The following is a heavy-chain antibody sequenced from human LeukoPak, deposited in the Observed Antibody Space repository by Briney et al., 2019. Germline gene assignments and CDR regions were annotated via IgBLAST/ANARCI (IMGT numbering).Heavy chain of an antibody. D-gene: IGHD5-18*01. CDR3: ARAPDSGYSYGKYDYYYYGMDV. CDR1: GLTFSSYG. CDR2: ISGSGLTT. Sequence: GGSLRLSCAVSGLTFSSYGMTWVRQAPGKGLEWVSAISGSGLTTYYADAVKGRFTISRDNSKNTLYLQMNSLRAEDTAVYYCARAPDSGYSYGKYDYYYYGMDVWGQGTTVTVSS. V-gene: IGHV3-23*01. J-gene: IGHJ6*02.